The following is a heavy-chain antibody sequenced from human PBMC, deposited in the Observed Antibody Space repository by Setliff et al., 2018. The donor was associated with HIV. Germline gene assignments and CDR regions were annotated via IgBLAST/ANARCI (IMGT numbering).Heavy chain of an antibody. J-gene: IGHJ3*02. V-gene: IGHV1-18*01. CDR1: GYTFNNYG. Sequence: GASVKVSCKASGYTFNNYGVMWVRQAPGQGLEWMGWISGYGNRKYAQKFEGRLTVTTDTSTSTAYMELRTLRSDDTAVYFCASGRGIYGSGALEAYDIWGQGTMVTVS. CDR2: ISGYGNR. CDR3: ASGRGIYGSGALEAYDI. D-gene: IGHD3-10*01.